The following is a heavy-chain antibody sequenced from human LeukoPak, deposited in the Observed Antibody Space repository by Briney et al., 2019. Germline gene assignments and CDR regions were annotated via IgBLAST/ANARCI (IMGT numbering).Heavy chain of an antibody. D-gene: IGHD5-12*01. Sequence: GASVKVSCKASGYTFTGYYMHWVRQAPGQGLEWMGWINPNSGGTNYAQKFQGRVTMTRDTSISTAYMELSSLRSEDTAVYYCARVRYSGYDAMDYWGQGTLVTVSS. CDR3: ARVRYSGYDAMDY. J-gene: IGHJ4*02. V-gene: IGHV1-2*02. CDR1: GYTFTGYY. CDR2: INPNSGGT.